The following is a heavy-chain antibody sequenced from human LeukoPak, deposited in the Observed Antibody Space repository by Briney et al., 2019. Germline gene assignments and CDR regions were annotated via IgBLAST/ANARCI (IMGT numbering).Heavy chain of an antibody. Sequence: SETLSLTCTVSSGSVSISSYYWGWIRQPPGKGLEWIANIYYSGSTYYNPSLKNRVTISISTSKNQFSLKLTSVTAADTAVYYCARIPSPGWFDPWGQGTLVTVSS. CDR1: SGSVSISSYY. CDR2: IYYSGST. J-gene: IGHJ5*02. V-gene: IGHV4-39*07. CDR3: ARIPSPGWFDP.